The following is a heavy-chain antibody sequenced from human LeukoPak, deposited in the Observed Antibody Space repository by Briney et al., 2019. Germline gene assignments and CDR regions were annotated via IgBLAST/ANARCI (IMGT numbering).Heavy chain of an antibody. CDR3: AKNRRVEATPVDY. CDR1: GFTFSTYG. J-gene: IGHJ4*02. Sequence: PGGSLRLSCAASGFTFSTYGMNWVRQAPGKGLEWVSTISTNSVATYYSDSVKGRFTISRDNSKNTLFLQMNSLRAEDTAIYYCAKNRRVEATPVDYWGQGTLVTVSS. V-gene: IGHV3-23*01. D-gene: IGHD2-15*01. CDR2: ISTNSVAT.